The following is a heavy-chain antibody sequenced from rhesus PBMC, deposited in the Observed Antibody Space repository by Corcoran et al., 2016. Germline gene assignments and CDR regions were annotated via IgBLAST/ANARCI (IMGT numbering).Heavy chain of an antibody. CDR2: IYGSGSST. D-gene: IGHD6-13*01. Sequence: QLQLQESGPGLVKPSETLSVTCAVSGGSISSSYWSWIRQAPGKGLEWLGYIYGSGSSTNYNPSLKSRVTLSVDTSKNQFSLKLSSVTAADTAVYYCVSSLVQPEISLDVWGRGVLVTVSS. CDR1: GGSISSSY. CDR3: VSSLVQPEISLDV. J-gene: IGHJ5-2*02. V-gene: IGHV4-169*01.